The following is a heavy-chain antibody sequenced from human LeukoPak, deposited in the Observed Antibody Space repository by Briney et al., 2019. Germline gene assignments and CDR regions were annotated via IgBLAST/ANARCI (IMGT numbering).Heavy chain of an antibody. CDR1: GFTFSSYG. Sequence: GSLRLSCAASGFTFSSYGMHWVRQPPGKGLEWIGEINHSGSTNYNPSLKSRVTISVDTSKNQFSLKLSSVTAADTAVYYCAKDRRPNSYSSSWLDYWGQGTLITVSS. CDR3: AKDRRPNSYSSSWLDY. V-gene: IGHV4-34*01. CDR2: INHSGST. J-gene: IGHJ4*02. D-gene: IGHD6-13*01.